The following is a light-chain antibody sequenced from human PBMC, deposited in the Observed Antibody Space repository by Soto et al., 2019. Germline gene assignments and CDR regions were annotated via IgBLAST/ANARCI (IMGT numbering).Light chain of an antibody. CDR3: QQYNNWPQIT. V-gene: IGKV3-15*01. J-gene: IGKJ5*01. CDR2: GAS. Sequence: EIVMTQSPGTLSVSPGERATLSCRASQSISGNLVWYQQKPGQAPRRLIYGASSRATGIPARFSGSGSGTDFPLTLSSLQAEDFAVYYCQQYNNWPQITFGQGTRLEIK. CDR1: QSISGN.